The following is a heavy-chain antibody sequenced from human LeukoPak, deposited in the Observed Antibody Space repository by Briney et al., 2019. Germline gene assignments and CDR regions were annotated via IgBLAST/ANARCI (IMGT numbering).Heavy chain of an antibody. V-gene: IGHV4-59*01. CDR1: GGSISSYF. D-gene: IGHD5-18*01. Sequence: PXXTLSLTCTVSGGSISSYFWSWIRQPPGKGLEGIGYIYYSGSTNYNPSLKSRVTISVDTSKNQFSLKLSSVTAADTAVYYCARVPSSGSRYGPWFDYWGQGTLVTVSS. CDR2: IYYSGST. J-gene: IGHJ4*02. CDR3: ARVPSSGSRYGPWFDY.